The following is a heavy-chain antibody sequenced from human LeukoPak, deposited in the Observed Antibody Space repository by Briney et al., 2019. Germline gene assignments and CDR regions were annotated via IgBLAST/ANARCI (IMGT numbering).Heavy chain of an antibody. Sequence: GGSLRLSCAASGFTFSSYWMHWVRQAPGKRLVWVSRINSDGSSTSYADSVKGRFTISRDNAKNTLYPQMNSLRAEDTAVYYCARDLSSGYYYAGFDYWGQGTLVTVSS. V-gene: IGHV3-74*01. D-gene: IGHD3-22*01. CDR1: GFTFSSYW. CDR2: INSDGSST. CDR3: ARDLSSGYYYAGFDY. J-gene: IGHJ4*02.